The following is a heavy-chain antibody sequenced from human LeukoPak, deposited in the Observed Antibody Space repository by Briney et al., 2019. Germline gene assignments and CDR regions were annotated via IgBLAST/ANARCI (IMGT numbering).Heavy chain of an antibody. CDR2: ISAYNGNT. D-gene: IGHD2-15*01. V-gene: IGHV1-18*01. CDR3: ARDRFDGYSCDY. J-gene: IGHJ4*02. CDR1: GYTFTSFG. Sequence: GASVKVSCKASGYTFTSFGISLVRQAPGQGLEWMGWISAYNGNTNYAQKLQGRVTMTTDTSTSTAYMELRSLRSDDTAVYYCARDRFDGYSCDYWGQGTLVTVSS.